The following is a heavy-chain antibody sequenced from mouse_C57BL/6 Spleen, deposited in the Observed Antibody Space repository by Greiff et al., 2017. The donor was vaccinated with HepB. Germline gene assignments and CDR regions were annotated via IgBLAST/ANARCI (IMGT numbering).Heavy chain of an antibody. Sequence: VQLQESGAELARPGASVKMSCKASGYTFTSYTMHWVKQRPGQGLEWIGYINPSSGYTKYNQKFKDKATLTADKSSSTAYMQLSSLTSEDSAVYYCARRTAQAHYAIDYWGQGTSVTVSS. D-gene: IGHD3-2*02. V-gene: IGHV1-4*01. CDR2: INPSSGYT. CDR1: GYTFTSYT. J-gene: IGHJ4*01. CDR3: ARRTAQAHYAIDY.